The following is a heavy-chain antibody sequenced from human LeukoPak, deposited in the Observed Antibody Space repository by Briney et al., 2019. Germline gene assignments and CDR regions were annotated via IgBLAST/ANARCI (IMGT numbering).Heavy chain of an antibody. J-gene: IGHJ4*02. CDR1: GYSVTNYY. CDR3: ARGAPTTRIGAGRFDY. CDR2: INPRGGGT. D-gene: IGHD5-12*01. V-gene: IGHV1-46*01. Sequence: GASVKVSCKAFGYSVTNYYVHWVRQAPGQGLEWMGEINPRGGGTSYAQRFQGRITVTRDTYTNTVYMDLSSLRSEDTATYYCARGAPTTRIGAGRFDYWGQGSLLTVAS.